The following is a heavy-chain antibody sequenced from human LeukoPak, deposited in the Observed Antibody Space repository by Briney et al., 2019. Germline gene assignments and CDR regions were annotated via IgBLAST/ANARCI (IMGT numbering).Heavy chain of an antibody. D-gene: IGHD3-10*01. J-gene: IGHJ4*02. CDR2: INHSGST. CDR1: GGSISSSSYY. V-gene: IGHV4-39*07. CDR3: ARVGRYYYGSGSYSRRNYFDY. Sequence: SETLSLTCTVSGGSISSSSYYWGWIRQPPGKGLEWIGEINHSGSTNYNPSLKSRVTISVDTSKNQFSLKLSPVTAADTAVYYCARVGRYYYGSGSYSRRNYFDYWGQGTLVTVSS.